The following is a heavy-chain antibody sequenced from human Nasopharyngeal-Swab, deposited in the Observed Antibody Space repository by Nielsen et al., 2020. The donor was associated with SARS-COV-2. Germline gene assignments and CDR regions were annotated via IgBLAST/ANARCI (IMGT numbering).Heavy chain of an antibody. CDR2: INPSGGFT. CDR3: ARPRGRDDAFDI. Sequence: ASVKVSCKASGYTFTNYYIHWVRQAPGQGLEWVGIINPSGGFTSYAQRFQGRVTMTRDTSTSTVYMELSSLRSEDTAVYYCARPRGRDDAFDIWGQGTMVTVSS. J-gene: IGHJ3*02. CDR1: GYTFTNYY. V-gene: IGHV1-46*01. D-gene: IGHD5-24*01.